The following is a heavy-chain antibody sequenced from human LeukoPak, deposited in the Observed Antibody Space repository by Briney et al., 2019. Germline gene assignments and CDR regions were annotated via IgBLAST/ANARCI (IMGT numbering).Heavy chain of an antibody. Sequence: GSSVKVSCKASGGTFSSYAISWVRQAPGQGLEWMGRIIPILGIANYAQKFQGRVTITADKSTSTAYMELSSLRSEDTAVYYCTTDIEYCSSTSCFPPHAFDIWGQGTMVTVSS. CDR2: IIPILGIA. V-gene: IGHV1-69*04. CDR1: GGTFSSYA. CDR3: TTDIEYCSSTSCFPPHAFDI. D-gene: IGHD2-2*01. J-gene: IGHJ3*02.